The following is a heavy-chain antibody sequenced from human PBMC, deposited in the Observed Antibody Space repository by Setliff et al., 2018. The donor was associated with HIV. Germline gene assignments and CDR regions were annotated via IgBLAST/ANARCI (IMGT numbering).Heavy chain of an antibody. V-gene: IGHV1-3*01. J-gene: IGHJ4*02. CDR1: GSTFSSYA. CDR2: INAGNGTT. CDR3: ASSTITIFGVVPYYFDY. D-gene: IGHD3-3*01. Sequence: ASVKVSCKASGSTFSSYAFHWVRQAPGQRLEWMGWINAGNGTTKYSQKFQSKVTITRDTSASTAYMELHSLRSEDTAIYYCASSTITIFGVVPYYFDYWGQGTLVTVSS.